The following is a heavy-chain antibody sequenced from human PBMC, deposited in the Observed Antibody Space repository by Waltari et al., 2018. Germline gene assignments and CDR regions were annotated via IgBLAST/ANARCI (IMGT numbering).Heavy chain of an antibody. J-gene: IGHJ4*02. V-gene: IGHV5-51*01. CDR3: AKFSGNVKDTSGLNS. Sequence: EVQLVQSGAEVKKPGESLKISCKGSGYTFTNFWIAWVRQIPGKGLECMGIFYPDHSDARYSPSFQGLVTFSADKSISTAYVQWSSLEASDTAIYHCAKFSGNVKDTSGLNSWGQGTLVTVSS. D-gene: IGHD6-19*01. CDR1: GYTFTNFW. CDR2: FYPDHSDA.